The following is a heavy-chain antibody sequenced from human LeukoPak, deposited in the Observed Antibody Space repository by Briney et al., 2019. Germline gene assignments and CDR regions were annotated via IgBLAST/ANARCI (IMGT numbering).Heavy chain of an antibody. J-gene: IGHJ6*02. D-gene: IGHD3-9*01. CDR1: GYTFTGYY. CDR3: ARERADYDILTGYYRDYYYGIDV. CDR2: INPNSGGT. V-gene: IGHV1-2*02. Sequence: ASVKVSCKASGYTFTGYYMHWVRQAPGQGLEWMGWINPNSGGTNYAQKFQGRVTMTRDTSISTAYKELSRLRSDDTAVYYCARERADYDILTGYYRDYYYGIDVWGQGTTVTVSS.